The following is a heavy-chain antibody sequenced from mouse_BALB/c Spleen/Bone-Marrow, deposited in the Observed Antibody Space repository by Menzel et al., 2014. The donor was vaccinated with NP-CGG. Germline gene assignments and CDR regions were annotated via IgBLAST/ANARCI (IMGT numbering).Heavy chain of an antibody. CDR3: ARGGYGGGDYYAMDY. J-gene: IGHJ4*01. CDR2: IFPGSGNT. V-gene: IGHV1-66*01. Sequence: QVQLQQSGPELVKPGASVKISCKASGYSFTSYYIHWVKQRPGQGLEWIGWIFPGSGNTKYNEKFKGKATLTADTSSSTDYMQISCLESEDSAIYFSARGGYGGGDYYAMDYWGQGTSVTVSS. D-gene: IGHD1-2*01. CDR1: GYSFTSYY.